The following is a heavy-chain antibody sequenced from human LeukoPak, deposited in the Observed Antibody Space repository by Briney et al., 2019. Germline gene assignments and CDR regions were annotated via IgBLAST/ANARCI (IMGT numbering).Heavy chain of an antibody. CDR3: ARATKYYDSSGYYLYYFDY. V-gene: IGHV3-13*01. CDR1: GFTFSSYD. J-gene: IGHJ4*02. D-gene: IGHD3-22*01. CDR2: IGTAGDT. Sequence: GPLLLSCAASGFTFSSYDMHWVRPATGKGLELVSAIGTAGDTYYPGSVKGRFTISRENAKNSLYLQMNSLRAGDTAVYYCARATKYYDSSGYYLYYFDYWGQGTLVTVSS.